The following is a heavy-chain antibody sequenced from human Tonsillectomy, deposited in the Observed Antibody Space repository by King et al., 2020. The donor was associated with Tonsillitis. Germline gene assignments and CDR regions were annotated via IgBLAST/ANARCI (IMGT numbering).Heavy chain of an antibody. Sequence: VQLVESGGGVVQPGRSLRLSCVASGFTFGLYTVNWVRQAPGKGLEGVAGIFHDARDEFYGDSVKGRFTISRDNSKNILYLQMNNLRAEDTAVYFCARVGYDFSAFYAFDIWGQGTMVIVSS. J-gene: IGHJ3*02. CDR3: ARVGYDFSAFYAFDI. CDR2: IFHDARDE. D-gene: IGHD5-12*01. CDR1: GFTFGLYT. V-gene: IGHV3-30*04.